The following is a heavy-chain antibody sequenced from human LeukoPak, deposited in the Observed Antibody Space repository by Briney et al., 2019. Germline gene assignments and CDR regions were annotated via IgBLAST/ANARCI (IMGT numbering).Heavy chain of an antibody. Sequence: SGGSLRLSCAASGFTFSDYYMSWIRQAPGKGLGWVSYISSSGSTIYYADSVKGRFTISRDNAKNSLYLQMNSLRAEDTAVYYCASLDIVATPIPVDYWGQGTLVTVSS. J-gene: IGHJ4*02. CDR3: ASLDIVATPIPVDY. CDR1: GFTFSDYY. V-gene: IGHV3-11*01. D-gene: IGHD5-12*01. CDR2: ISSSGSTI.